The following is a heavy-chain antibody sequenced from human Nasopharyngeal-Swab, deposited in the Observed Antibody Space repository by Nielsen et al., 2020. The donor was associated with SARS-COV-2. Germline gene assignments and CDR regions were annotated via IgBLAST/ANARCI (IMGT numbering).Heavy chain of an antibody. CDR2: IKQDGSEK. V-gene: IGHV3-7*01. J-gene: IGHJ4*02. CDR3: ARDQVDHPYDYVWGRYRYTYSDH. D-gene: IGHD3-16*02. Sequence: WIRQPPGKGLEWVANIKQDGSEKYYVDSVKGRFTISRDNAKNSLYLQMNSLRAEDTAVYYCARDQVDHPYDYVWGRYRYTYSDHWGQGTLVTVSS.